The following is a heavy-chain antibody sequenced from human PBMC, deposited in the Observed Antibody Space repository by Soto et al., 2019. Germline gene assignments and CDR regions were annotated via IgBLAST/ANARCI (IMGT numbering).Heavy chain of an antibody. D-gene: IGHD1-26*01. CDR1: GGSISISSYY. V-gene: IGHV4-39*07. Sequence: PSETLSLTCSVSGGSISISSYYWVWIRQPPGKGREWIGSLYYSGSTYYKPSLKSRVTISVDTSKNQFSLKLSSVTAADTGVYYCASDLESGSYWGVAFHIWGQGTMVTVSS. CDR3: ASDLESGSYWGVAFHI. J-gene: IGHJ3*02. CDR2: LYYSGST.